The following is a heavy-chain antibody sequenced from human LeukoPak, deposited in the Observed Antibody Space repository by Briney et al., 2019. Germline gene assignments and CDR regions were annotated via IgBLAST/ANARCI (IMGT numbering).Heavy chain of an antibody. J-gene: IGHJ6*02. D-gene: IGHD1-26*01. Sequence: GRSLRLSCAASGFTFSSYAMHWVRQAPGKGLEWVAVISYDGSNKYYADSVKGRFTISRDNSKNTLYLQMNSLRAEDTAVYYCAGDCWWELTDPRYYGMDVWGQGTTVTVSS. CDR2: ISYDGSNK. CDR3: AGDCWWELTDPRYYGMDV. CDR1: GFTFSSYA. V-gene: IGHV3-30-3*01.